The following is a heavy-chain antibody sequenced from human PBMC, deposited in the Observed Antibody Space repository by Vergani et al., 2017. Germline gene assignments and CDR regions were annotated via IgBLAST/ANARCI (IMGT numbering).Heavy chain of an antibody. J-gene: IGHJ4*02. V-gene: IGHV4-59*01. CDR2: IYYSGST. CDR1: GGSISSYY. D-gene: IGHD2-15*01. Sequence: QVQLQESGPGLVKPSETLSLTCTVSGGSISSYYWSWIRQPPGKGLEWIGYIYYSGSTNYNPSLKSRVTISVDTSKNQFSLKLSSVTAADTAVYYWARGQNCSGGSCYSVLAGFDYWGQGTLVTVSS. CDR3: ARGQNCSGGSCYSVLAGFDY.